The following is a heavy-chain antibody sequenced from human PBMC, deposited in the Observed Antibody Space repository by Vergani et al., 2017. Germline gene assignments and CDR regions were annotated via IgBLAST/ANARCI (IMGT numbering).Heavy chain of an antibody. CDR1: GGTFSSYA. CDR3: AREGVVAATPGYDY. CDR2: IIPIFGTA. D-gene: IGHD2-15*01. V-gene: IGHV1-69*01. J-gene: IGHJ4*02. Sequence: QVQLVQSGAEVKKPGSSVKVSCKASGGTFSSYAISWVRQAPGQGLEWMGGIIPIFGTANYAQKFKGRVTIPADESTSTSYMELSSLRSEDTAVYYCAREGVVAATPGYDYWGQGTLVTVSS.